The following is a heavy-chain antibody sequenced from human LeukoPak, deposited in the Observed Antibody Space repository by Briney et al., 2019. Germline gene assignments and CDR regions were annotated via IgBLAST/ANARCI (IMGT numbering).Heavy chain of an antibody. D-gene: IGHD6-6*01. CDR1: GYPFTSYD. CDR2: MNPNSGNT. J-gene: IGHJ6*03. Sequence: ASVKVSCKASGYPFTSYDINWVRQATGQGLEWMGWMNPNSGNTGYAQKFQGRGTITRNTSISTAYMELSSLRSEDTAVYYCARAFFQQLVDYYYYMDVWGKGTTVTVSS. V-gene: IGHV1-8*01. CDR3: ARAFFQQLVDYYYYMDV.